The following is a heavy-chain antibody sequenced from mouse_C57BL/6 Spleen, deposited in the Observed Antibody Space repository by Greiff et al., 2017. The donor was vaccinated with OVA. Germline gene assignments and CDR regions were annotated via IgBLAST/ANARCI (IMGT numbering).Heavy chain of an antibody. D-gene: IGHD1-1*01. CDR2: IYPGDGDT. J-gene: IGHJ3*01. V-gene: IGHV1-82*01. Sequence: VQRVESGPELVKPGASVKISCKASGYAFSSSWMNWVKQRPGKGLEWIGRIYPGDGDTNYNGKFKGKATLTADKSSSTAYMQLSSLTSEDSAVYFCAKYYYGSSYGFAYWGQGTLVTVSA. CDR3: AKYYYGSSYGFAY. CDR1: GYAFSSSW.